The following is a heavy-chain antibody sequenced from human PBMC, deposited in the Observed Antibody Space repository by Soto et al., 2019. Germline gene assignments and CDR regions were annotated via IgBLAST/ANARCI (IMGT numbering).Heavy chain of an antibody. Sequence: SETLSLTCAVYGGSFSGYYWSWIRQPPGKGLEWIGEINHSGSTNYNPSLKSRVTISVDTSKNQFSLKLSSVTAADTAVYYCARGRRTGTNYYYYMDVWGKGTTVTVSS. D-gene: IGHD1-1*01. CDR1: GGSFSGYY. CDR3: ARGRRTGTNYYYYMDV. V-gene: IGHV4-34*01. CDR2: INHSGST. J-gene: IGHJ6*03.